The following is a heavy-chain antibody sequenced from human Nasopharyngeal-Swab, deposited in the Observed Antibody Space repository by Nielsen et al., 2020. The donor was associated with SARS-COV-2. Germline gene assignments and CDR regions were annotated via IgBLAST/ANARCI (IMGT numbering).Heavy chain of an antibody. V-gene: IGHV3-21*01. Sequence: VRQAPGKGLEWVSSISSSSSYIYYADSVKGRLTISRDNAKNSLYLQMNSLRAEDTAVYYCARVAGLIAAAGDYWGQGTLVTVSS. CDR3: ARVAGLIAAAGDY. J-gene: IGHJ4*02. CDR2: ISSSSSYI. D-gene: IGHD6-13*01.